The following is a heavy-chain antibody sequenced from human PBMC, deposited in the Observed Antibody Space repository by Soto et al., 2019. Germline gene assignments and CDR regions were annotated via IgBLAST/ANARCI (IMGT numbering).Heavy chain of an antibody. CDR2: INPTGGST. V-gene: IGHV1-46*01. D-gene: IGHD3-3*01. J-gene: IGHJ4*02. Sequence: SHKVCFKRSGYTFTTYYMHWGRRAPAQGLEWMGIINPTGGSTSYAQKFKGRGTMTRDTSTSTVYMELSSLRSEDTAVYYCARAVTMSGYPYRFDYWGQGTLVTVYS. CDR3: ARAVTMSGYPYRFDY. CDR1: GYTFTTYY.